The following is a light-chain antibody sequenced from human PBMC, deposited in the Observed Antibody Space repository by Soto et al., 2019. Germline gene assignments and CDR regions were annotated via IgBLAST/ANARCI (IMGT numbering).Light chain of an antibody. Sequence: QLVLTQSPSASASLGASVKLTCTLSSGRSTYAIAWHQQQPEKGPRFLLKLNSDGSHRKGDGIPDRFSGSSSGADRYLTISSLQSEDEADYYCQTLGTGFRVFGGGTKLTVL. CDR1: SGRSTYA. J-gene: IGLJ3*02. V-gene: IGLV4-69*01. CDR2: LNSDGSH. CDR3: QTLGTGFRV.